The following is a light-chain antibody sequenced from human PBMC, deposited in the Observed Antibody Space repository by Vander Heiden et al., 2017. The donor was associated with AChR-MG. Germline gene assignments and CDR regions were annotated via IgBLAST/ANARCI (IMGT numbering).Light chain of an antibody. J-gene: IGLJ3*02. CDR1: ELPKQY. CDR3: QSADSSGTYRV. Sequence: SYVLPQPPPVSVSPGQTARTSCPADELPKQYADWYQSTPGQAPSPALHNHRVRPSGGPERCSGSSSGTTVTLTISGGQAEDEADYYCQSADSSGTYRVFGGGTKLTVL. CDR2: NHR. V-gene: IGLV3-25*03.